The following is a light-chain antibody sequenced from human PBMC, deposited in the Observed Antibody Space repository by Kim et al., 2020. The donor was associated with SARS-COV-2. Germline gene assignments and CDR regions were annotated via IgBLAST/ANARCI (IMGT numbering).Light chain of an antibody. CDR3: MLSHHGGVV. CDR2: NTD. Sequence: QAVVTQEPSLTVSPGGTVTLTCDSSTGPVTSGHFPHWFQQRRGQAPKTLIYNTDKKHPWTPARFSGSLLGGKATLTLSGAQPEDEAEFYCMLSHHGGVVFGGGTKLTVL. V-gene: IGLV7-46*01. J-gene: IGLJ2*01. CDR1: TGPVTSGHF.